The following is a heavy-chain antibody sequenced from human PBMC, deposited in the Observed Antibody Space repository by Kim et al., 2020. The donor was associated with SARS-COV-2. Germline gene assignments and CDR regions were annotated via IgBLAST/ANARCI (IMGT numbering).Heavy chain of an antibody. V-gene: IGHV4-4*02. CDR1: GSSIGTSNW. J-gene: IGHJ6*02. Sequence: SETLSLTCAVSGSSIGTSNWCSWFRQTPAKGLEWIVEIYHTGSTSHNPSLKSRVTISLDKSKNQFSLTLTSLTAADTAVYFCARVALYCSGGTCSPYGMDVWGQGTTVTVSS. D-gene: IGHD2-15*01. CDR2: IYHTGST. CDR3: ARVALYCSGGTCSPYGMDV.